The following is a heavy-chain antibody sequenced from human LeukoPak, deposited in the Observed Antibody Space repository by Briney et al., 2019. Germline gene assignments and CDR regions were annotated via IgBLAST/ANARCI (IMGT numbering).Heavy chain of an antibody. CDR1: GGSFSDYY. Sequence: SETLSLTCGASGGSFSDYYWSWIRQPPGKGLEWIGEIIHSGATRSSPSLKSRGTISMDPSKNQFSLRLSSVTAADTAVYYCARGRFSVYYFDYWGQGSLVTVS. D-gene: IGHD3-3*02. V-gene: IGHV4-34*01. J-gene: IGHJ4*02. CDR3: ARGRFSVYYFDY. CDR2: IIHSGAT.